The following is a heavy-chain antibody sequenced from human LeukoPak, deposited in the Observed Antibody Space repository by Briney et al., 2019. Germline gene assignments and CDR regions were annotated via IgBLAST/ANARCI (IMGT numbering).Heavy chain of an antibody. CDR1: GFTFSSYG. D-gene: IGHD6-13*01. CDR2: ISYDGSNK. CDR3: AKAVVGTFNYYDY. Sequence: QPGRSLRLSCAASGFTFSSYGMHWVRQAPGKGLEWVAVISYDGSNKYYADSVKGRFTISRDNSKNTLYLQMNSLRAEDTAVYYCAKAVVGTFNYYDYWGQGTLVTVSS. V-gene: IGHV3-30*18. J-gene: IGHJ4*02.